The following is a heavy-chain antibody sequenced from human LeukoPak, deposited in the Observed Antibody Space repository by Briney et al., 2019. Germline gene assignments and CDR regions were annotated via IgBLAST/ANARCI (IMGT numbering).Heavy chain of an antibody. D-gene: IGHD1-26*01. CDR1: GDSVSSNNTA. CDR2: TYYRSKWHN. V-gene: IGHV6-1*01. Sequence: SQTLSLTCAISGDSVSSNNTAWNWIRQSPSRGLEWLGRTYYRSKWHNDYAISPTSRITVNPDTSRNQFPLQLTSVTPEDTAVYFCARGGGYSFDFWGQGTLVTVSS. CDR3: ARGGGYSFDF. J-gene: IGHJ4*02.